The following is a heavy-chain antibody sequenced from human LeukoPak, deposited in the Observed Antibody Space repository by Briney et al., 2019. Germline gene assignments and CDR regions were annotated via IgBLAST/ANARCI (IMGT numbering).Heavy chain of an antibody. CDR3: ARESYDILTGYYNWFDP. J-gene: IGHJ5*02. CDR2: IYSGGST. CDR1: GFTVSSNY. Sequence: PGGSLRLSCAASGFTVSSNYMSWVRQAPGKGLEWVSVIYSGGSTYYADSVKGRFTISRDNSKNTLYLQMNSLRAEDTAVYYCARESYDILTGYYNWFDPWGQGTLVTVSS. D-gene: IGHD3-9*01. V-gene: IGHV3-66*01.